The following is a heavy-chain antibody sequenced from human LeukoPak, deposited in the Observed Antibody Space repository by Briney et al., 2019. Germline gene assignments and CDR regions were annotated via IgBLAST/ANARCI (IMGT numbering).Heavy chain of an antibody. J-gene: IGHJ4*02. CDR3: AKGASITMVRGVIITGGDYYFDY. CDR1: GFTFSSYG. D-gene: IGHD3-10*01. Sequence: GGSLRLSCAASGFTFSSYGMSWVRQAPGKGLEWVSAISGSGGSTYYADSVKGRFTISRDNSKNTLYLQMNSLRAEDTAVYYCAKGASITMVRGVIITGGDYYFDYWGQGTLVTVSS. V-gene: IGHV3-23*01. CDR2: ISGSGGST.